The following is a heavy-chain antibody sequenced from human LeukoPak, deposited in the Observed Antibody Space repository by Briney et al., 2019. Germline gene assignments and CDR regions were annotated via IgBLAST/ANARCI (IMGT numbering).Heavy chain of an antibody. J-gene: IGHJ4*02. Sequence: ASVKVSCKASGYTFTGYYMHWVRQAPGQGLEWTGWINPNSGGTNYAQKFQGRVTMTRDTSISTAYMELSRLRSDDTAVYYCARYDFWSGYYDYWGQGTLVTVSS. V-gene: IGHV1-2*02. CDR2: INPNSGGT. CDR3: ARYDFWSGYYDY. CDR1: GYTFTGYY. D-gene: IGHD3-3*01.